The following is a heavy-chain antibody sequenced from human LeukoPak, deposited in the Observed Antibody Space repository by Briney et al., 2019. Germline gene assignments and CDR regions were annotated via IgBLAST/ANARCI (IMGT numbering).Heavy chain of an antibody. D-gene: IGHD6-19*01. J-gene: IGHJ5*02. V-gene: IGHV4-34*01. CDR2: INHSGST. Sequence: SETLSLTCAVYGGSFGGYYWSWIRQPPGKGLEWIGEINHSGSTNYNPSLKSRVTMSVDTSKNQFSLKLSSVTAADTAVYYCARGGDYSSGWYAWGQGTLVTVSS. CDR3: ARGGDYSSGWYA. CDR1: GGSFGGYY.